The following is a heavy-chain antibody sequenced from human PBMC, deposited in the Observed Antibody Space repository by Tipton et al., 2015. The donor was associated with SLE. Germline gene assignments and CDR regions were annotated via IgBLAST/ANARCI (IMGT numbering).Heavy chain of an antibody. D-gene: IGHD1-1*01. CDR1: GYNYLAYW. Sequence: QLVQSGAEVKKPGESLKISCKGSGYNYLAYWIGWVRQMPGKGLEWMGIIYPSDSDTRYSPSFQGQVTISVDKPINTAYLQWSSLKASDNAMYYCARQSVQGDFFDYWGQGTLVTVPS. CDR3: ARQSVQGDFFDY. CDR2: IYPSDSDT. V-gene: IGHV5-51*04. J-gene: IGHJ4*02.